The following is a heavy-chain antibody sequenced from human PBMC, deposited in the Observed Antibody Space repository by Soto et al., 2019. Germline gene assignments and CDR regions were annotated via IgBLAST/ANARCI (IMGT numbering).Heavy chain of an antibody. Sequence: QVQLVESGGGVVQPGRSLRLSCAASGFTFSSYGMHWVRQAPGKGLEWVAVIWYDGSNKYYADSVKGRFTISRDNSKNTLYMQMNSLRAEDTAVYYCAREVGDYFDYWGQGTLVTVSS. CDR3: AREVGDYFDY. J-gene: IGHJ4*02. CDR1: GFTFSSYG. CDR2: IWYDGSNK. V-gene: IGHV3-33*01.